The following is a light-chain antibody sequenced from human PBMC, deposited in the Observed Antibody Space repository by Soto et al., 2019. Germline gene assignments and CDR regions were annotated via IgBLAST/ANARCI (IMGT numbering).Light chain of an antibody. CDR2: TAS. Sequence: DIQMTQSPSTLSASVGDRVTITCRASQSINTWLAWYQQKPGKAPKLLSYTASRLESGVPSRFSGSGSGTEFTLTISSLQPDDFATYYCQQYNSHSSYTFGQGTKVEIK. CDR3: QQYNSHSSYT. V-gene: IGKV1-5*03. CDR1: QSINTW. J-gene: IGKJ2*01.